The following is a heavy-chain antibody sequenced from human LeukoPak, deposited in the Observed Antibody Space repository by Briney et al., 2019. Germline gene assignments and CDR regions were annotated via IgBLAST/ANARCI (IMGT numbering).Heavy chain of an antibody. D-gene: IGHD5-12*01. J-gene: IGHJ4*02. CDR2: IFGRGDST. CDR3: AKGSRQSSYDGDY. CDR1: GFTFSSYA. V-gene: IGHV3-23*01. Sequence: PGGSLRLSCAASGFTFSSYAMSWVRQAPGKGLEWVSGIFGRGDSTYYADSVKGRFTISRDNSKSTLSLQMNTLRAEDTAVYYCAKGSRQSSYDGDYWGQGTLVTVSS.